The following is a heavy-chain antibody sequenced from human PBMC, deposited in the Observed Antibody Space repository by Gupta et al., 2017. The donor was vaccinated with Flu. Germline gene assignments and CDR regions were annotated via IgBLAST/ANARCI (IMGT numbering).Heavy chain of an antibody. CDR2: INYSGSA. CDR1: GGSISRRDG. Sequence: GGSISRRDGWGWARQPPGKGLEWIGEINYSGSAYYNPSLQSRVTISIDKSKNQFSLKLSSVTAADTAVYYGARGSDYNWNYWGQGTLVTVSS. V-gene: IGHV4-4*02. J-gene: IGHJ4*02. D-gene: IGHD1-20*01. CDR3: ARGSDYNWNY.